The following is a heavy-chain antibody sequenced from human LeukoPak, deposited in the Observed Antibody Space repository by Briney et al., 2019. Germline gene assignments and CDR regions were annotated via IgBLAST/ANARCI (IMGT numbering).Heavy chain of an antibody. CDR3: ASRYCSGGSCYPFDY. J-gene: IGHJ4*02. Sequence: SETLSLTCTVSGGSVSSSSYYWGWIRQPPGKGLEWIGSIYYSGSTYYNPSLKSRVPISVDTSKNQFSLKLSSVTAADTAVYYCASRYCSGGSCYPFDYWGQGTLVTVSS. V-gene: IGHV4-39*01. CDR2: IYYSGST. CDR1: GGSVSSSSYY. D-gene: IGHD2-15*01.